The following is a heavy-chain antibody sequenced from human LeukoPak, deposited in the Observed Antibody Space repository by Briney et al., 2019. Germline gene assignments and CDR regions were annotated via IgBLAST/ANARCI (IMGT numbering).Heavy chain of an antibody. Sequence: ASVKVSCKASQYTFTDYYMHWVRQAPGQGLEWMGFINPNSGGTNYAQKFQGGVTMTRDTSISTAYMDLSRLRSDDTAVYYCARAGVWDYSDSSGYHNAAFDIWGQGTMVTVSS. J-gene: IGHJ3*02. D-gene: IGHD3-22*01. V-gene: IGHV1-2*02. CDR1: QYTFTDYY. CDR2: INPNSGGT. CDR3: ARAGVWDYSDSSGYHNAAFDI.